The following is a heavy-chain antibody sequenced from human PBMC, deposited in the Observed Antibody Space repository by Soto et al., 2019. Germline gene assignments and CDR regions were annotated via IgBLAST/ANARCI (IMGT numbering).Heavy chain of an antibody. Sequence: QVQMVQSGAEVKKPGASVKVSCKASGYTFIDYYIPWVRQAPGQGLEWMGIINPSGYTSTLSQRFQGRLTMTSDTSTSTVYMELGSLTSEDTAIYYCARDLHGAFTTMAHWGQGTLVTVSS. V-gene: IGHV1-46*01. CDR2: INPSGYTS. CDR1: GYTFIDYY. D-gene: IGHD1-1*01. CDR3: ARDLHGAFTTMAH. J-gene: IGHJ4*02.